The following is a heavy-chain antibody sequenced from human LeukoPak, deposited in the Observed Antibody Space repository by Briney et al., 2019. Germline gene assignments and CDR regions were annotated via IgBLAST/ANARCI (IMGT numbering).Heavy chain of an antibody. J-gene: IGHJ4*02. Sequence: SETLSLTCTVSGGSISSYYWSWIRQPPGKGLEWIGYIYYSGSTNYNPSLKSRVTISADTSRNQFSLKLSSVTAADTAVYFCARHEGYSYAFAYWGQGTLVTVSS. CDR1: GGSISSYY. V-gene: IGHV4-59*08. CDR3: ARHEGYSYAFAY. CDR2: IYYSGST. D-gene: IGHD5-18*01.